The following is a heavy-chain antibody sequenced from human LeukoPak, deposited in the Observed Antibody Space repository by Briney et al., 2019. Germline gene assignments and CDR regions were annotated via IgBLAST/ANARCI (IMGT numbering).Heavy chain of an antibody. CDR3: ARDQKGGSDY. V-gene: IGHV1-2*02. CDR2: INPNSGAS. CDR1: GYSFSDYY. D-gene: IGHD5-12*01. J-gene: IGHJ4*02. Sequence: GASVKVSCKGSGYSFSDYYIQWVRQAPGKGLEWMGWINPNSGASNYAQNFQGRVALTTDTSITTAYMELSRLRSDDTAVYYCARDQKGGSDYWGQGTLVTVSS.